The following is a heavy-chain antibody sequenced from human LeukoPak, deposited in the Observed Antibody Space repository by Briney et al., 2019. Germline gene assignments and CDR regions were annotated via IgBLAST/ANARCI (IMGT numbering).Heavy chain of an antibody. CDR3: ARTSDIVVVPAAYGMDV. Sequence: SETLSLTCAAYGGSFSGYYWSWIRQPPGKGLEWIGEINHSGSTNYNPSLKSRVIISVDTSKNQFSLKLSSVTAADTAVYYCARTSDIVVVPAAYGMDVWGKGTTVTVSS. V-gene: IGHV4-34*01. J-gene: IGHJ6*04. CDR2: INHSGST. CDR1: GGSFSGYY. D-gene: IGHD2-2*01.